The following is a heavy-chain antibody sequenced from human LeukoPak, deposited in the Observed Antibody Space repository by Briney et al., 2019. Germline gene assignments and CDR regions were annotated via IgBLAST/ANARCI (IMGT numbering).Heavy chain of an antibody. CDR3: ARLIAAAVAFDY. CDR2: IKQDGSEK. V-gene: IGHV3-7*01. CDR1: GFIFSSYW. D-gene: IGHD6-13*01. Sequence: GGSLRLSCAASGFIFSSYWMSWVRQAPGKGLEWVANIKQDGSEKNYVDSVKGRFTISRDNVKNSLYLQMNSLRAEDTAVYYCARLIAAAVAFDYWGQGTLVTVSS. J-gene: IGHJ4*02.